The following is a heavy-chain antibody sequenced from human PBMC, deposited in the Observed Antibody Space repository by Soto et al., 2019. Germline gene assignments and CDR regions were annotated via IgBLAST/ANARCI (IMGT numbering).Heavy chain of an antibody. CDR3: AKGYGDSDS. J-gene: IGHJ4*02. V-gene: IGHV3-23*01. D-gene: IGHD4-17*01. CDR1: GFTFSRHA. CDR2: ISQSDDTT. Sequence: VQLLASGGALVQPGGSLRLSCATSGFTFSRHAMTWVRQAPGRGLEWVSSISQSDDTTYYAASVKGRFTISRDISKSTLYLQMSGLRAEDTAVYYCAKGYGDSDSWGQGTPVTVSS.